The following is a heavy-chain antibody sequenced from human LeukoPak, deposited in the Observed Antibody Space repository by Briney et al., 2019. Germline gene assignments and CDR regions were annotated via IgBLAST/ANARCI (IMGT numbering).Heavy chain of an antibody. J-gene: IGHJ4*02. CDR3: TTDQTMIVVHRNE. Sequence: GGSLRLSCAASGFTFSNAWMSWVRQAPGKGLEWVGRIKSKTDGGTTDYAAPVKGRFTISRDDSKNTLYLQMNSLKTEDTAVYYCTTDQTMIVVHRNEWGQGTLVTVSS. D-gene: IGHD3-22*01. CDR2: IKSKTDGGTT. CDR1: GFTFSNAW. V-gene: IGHV3-15*01.